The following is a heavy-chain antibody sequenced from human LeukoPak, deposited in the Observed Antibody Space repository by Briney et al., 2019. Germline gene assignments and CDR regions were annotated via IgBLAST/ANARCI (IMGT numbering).Heavy chain of an antibody. V-gene: IGHV3-7*01. CDR3: ARFGGPMVRNFDF. D-gene: IGHD3-10*01. CDR1: GGSFSGYY. Sequence: PSETLSLTCAVYGGSFSGYYWSWVRQAPGKGLEWVANIKQDGSEKYYVDSVKGRFTISRDNAKNSLFLQMNSLRFEDTAVYYCARFGGPMVRNFDFWGQGTLVTVSS. J-gene: IGHJ4*02. CDR2: IKQDGSEK.